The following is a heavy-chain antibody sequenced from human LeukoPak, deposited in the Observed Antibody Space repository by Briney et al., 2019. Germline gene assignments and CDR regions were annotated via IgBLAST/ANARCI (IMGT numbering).Heavy chain of an antibody. CDR3: ARRSAAAGYGIDY. CDR1: GGSISSSNW. CDR2: IYHSGST. V-gene: IGHV4-4*02. Sequence: SETLSLTCAVSGGSISSSNWWSWVRQPPGKGLEWIGEIYHSGSTNYNPSLKSRVTISVDKSKNQFSLKLSSVTAADTAVYYCARRSAAAGYGIDYWGQGTLVTVSS. J-gene: IGHJ4*02. D-gene: IGHD6-13*01.